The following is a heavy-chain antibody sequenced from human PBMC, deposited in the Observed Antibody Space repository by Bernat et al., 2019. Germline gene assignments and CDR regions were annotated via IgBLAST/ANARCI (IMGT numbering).Heavy chain of an antibody. CDR3: RVYNYDILTGLIDY. Sequence: QLQLQESGPGLVKPSETLSLTCTVSGGSISSSSYYWGWIRQPPGKGLEWIGSIYYSGITYYNPSLKSRVTISVDTSKNQFSLKLSSVTAADTAVYYCRVYNYDILTGLIDYWGQGTLVTVSS. D-gene: IGHD3-9*01. V-gene: IGHV4-39*01. J-gene: IGHJ4*02. CDR1: GGSISSSSYY. CDR2: IYYSGIT.